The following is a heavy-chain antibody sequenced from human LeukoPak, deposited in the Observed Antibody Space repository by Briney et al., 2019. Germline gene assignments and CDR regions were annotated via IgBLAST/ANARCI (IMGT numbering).Heavy chain of an antibody. CDR2: MNPNSGNT. CDR3: ARDFDEAGAFDI. V-gene: IGHV1-8*03. D-gene: IGHD3-9*01. J-gene: IGHJ3*02. CDR1: GYTFTSYD. Sequence: ASVKVSCKASGYTFTSYDINWVRQATGQGLEWKGWMNPNSGNTGYAQRFQGRVTITRNTSISTAYMELSSLRSEDTAVYYCARDFDEAGAFDIWGQGTMVTVSS.